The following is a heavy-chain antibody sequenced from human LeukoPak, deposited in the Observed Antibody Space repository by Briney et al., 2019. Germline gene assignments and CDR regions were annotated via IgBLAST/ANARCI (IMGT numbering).Heavy chain of an antibody. Sequence: PGGSLRPSCSASGFIFSSYNMNWVRQAPGQALEWVSSITSSSSHTFYADSVRGRYTIFRDNAQKSLFLQMDSLTAEDTAVYYCARDPYSGGYGADYYYYMDVWGKGTTVTVSS. CDR2: ITSSSSHT. J-gene: IGHJ6*03. CDR3: ARDPYSGGYGADYYYYMDV. CDR1: GFIFSSYN. D-gene: IGHD1-26*01. V-gene: IGHV3-21*01.